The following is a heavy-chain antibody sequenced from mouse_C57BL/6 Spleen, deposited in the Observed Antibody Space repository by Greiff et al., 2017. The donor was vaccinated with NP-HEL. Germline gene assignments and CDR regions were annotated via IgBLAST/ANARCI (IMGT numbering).Heavy chain of an antibody. Sequence: QVQLQQPGAELVKPGASVKLSCKASGYTFTSYWMHWVKQRPGQGLEWIGMIHPNSGSTNYNEKFKSKATLTVDKSSSTAYLQLSSLTSEDSAVYYYSRDNGSSLSYWYFDVWGTGTTVTVSS. CDR2: IHPNSGST. CDR3: SRDNGSSLSYWYFDV. J-gene: IGHJ1*03. CDR1: GYTFTSYW. D-gene: IGHD1-1*01. V-gene: IGHV1-64*01.